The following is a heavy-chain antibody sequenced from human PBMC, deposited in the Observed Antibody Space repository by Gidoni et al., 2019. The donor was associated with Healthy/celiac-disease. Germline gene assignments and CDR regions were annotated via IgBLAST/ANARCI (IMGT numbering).Heavy chain of an antibody. V-gene: IGHV1-69*01. Sequence: QVQLVQSGAEVKKPGSSVTVSCKASGGTFSSYAISWVRQAPGQGLEWMGGIIPIFGTANYAQKFQGRVTITADESTSTAYMELSSLRSEDTAVYYCATGTYYYDSSGYPNFYYWGQGTLVTVSS. CDR2: IIPIFGTA. J-gene: IGHJ4*02. D-gene: IGHD3-22*01. CDR3: ATGTYYYDSSGYPNFYY. CDR1: GGTFSSYA.